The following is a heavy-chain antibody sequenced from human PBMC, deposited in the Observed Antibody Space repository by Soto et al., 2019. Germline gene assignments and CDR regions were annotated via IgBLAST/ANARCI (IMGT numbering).Heavy chain of an antibody. CDR1: SGSISSADYY. J-gene: IGHJ5*02. V-gene: IGHV4-30-4*02. CDR3: ASGGSSNWFDP. D-gene: IGHD1-26*01. CDR2: IYYTGSA. Sequence: PSDTLSLTCTVSSGSISSADYYWSWIRQPPGKGLEWIGYIYYTGSAYYNPSLKSRVTMSVDTSKNQFSLKVTSVTAADTAVYYCASGGSSNWFDPWGQGTRVTVSS.